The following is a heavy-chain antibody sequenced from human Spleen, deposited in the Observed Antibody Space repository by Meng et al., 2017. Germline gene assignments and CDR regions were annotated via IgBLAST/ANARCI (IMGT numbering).Heavy chain of an antibody. CDR1: GGSISTSGYY. CDR2: IGHSGST. CDR3: VRSSAWVRTGFDP. J-gene: IGHJ5*02. V-gene: IGHV4-39*01. D-gene: IGHD6-19*01. Sequence: QVQLQESGPGLVKPSATLSLTCSVYGGSISTSGYYWGWIRQPPGKGLEWIGSIGHSGSTNYNPSLKSRVTISVDTSKNQFSLKLTSVTAADTAVYYCVRSSAWVRTGFDPWGQGTLVTVSS.